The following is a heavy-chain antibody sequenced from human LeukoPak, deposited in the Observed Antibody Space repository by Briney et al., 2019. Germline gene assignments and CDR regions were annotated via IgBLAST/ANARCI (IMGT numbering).Heavy chain of an antibody. D-gene: IGHD1-1*01. J-gene: IGHJ3*02. CDR1: GYTFTSYY. Sequence: GASAKVSCKASGYTFTSYYMHWVRQAPGEGPEWMGWINPDSGGTRYAQKFQGRVTMTRDTSISVAYMDLSRLTSDDTAVYYCASPTPWNHDVFAIWGQGTMVTVSS. CDR3: ASPTPWNHDVFAI. V-gene: IGHV1-2*02. CDR2: INPDSGGT.